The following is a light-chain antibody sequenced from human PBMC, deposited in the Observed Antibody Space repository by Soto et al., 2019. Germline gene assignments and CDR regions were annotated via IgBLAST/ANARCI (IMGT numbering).Light chain of an antibody. Sequence: QSALTQPASVSGSPGQSITISCTGTSSDVGGYNYVSWYQEHPGKAPKLMIYDVSNRPSGVSNRFSGSKSGNTASLTISGLQAEDEADYYCSSYTTDSTYVFGTGTKPTVL. V-gene: IGLV2-14*01. CDR3: SSYTTDSTYV. CDR1: SSDVGGYNY. CDR2: DVS. J-gene: IGLJ1*01.